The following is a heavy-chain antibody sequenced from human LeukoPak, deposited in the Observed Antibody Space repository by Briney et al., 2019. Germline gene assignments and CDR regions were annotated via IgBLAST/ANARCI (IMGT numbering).Heavy chain of an antibody. J-gene: IGHJ3*02. Sequence: ASVKVSCKVSGYTLTELSMHWVRQAPGKGLEGMGGFDPEDGETIYAQKFQGRVTMTEDTSTDTAYMELSSLRSEDTAVCYCATQIAVAGTVAFDIWGQGTMVTVSS. CDR3: ATQIAVAGTVAFDI. D-gene: IGHD6-19*01. CDR2: FDPEDGET. CDR1: GYTLTELS. V-gene: IGHV1-24*01.